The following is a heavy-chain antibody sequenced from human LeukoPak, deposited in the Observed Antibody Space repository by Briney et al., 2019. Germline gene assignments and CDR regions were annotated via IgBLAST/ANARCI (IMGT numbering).Heavy chain of an antibody. CDR2: IKSDGNT. CDR3: ARAPSEIGGYYPEYFRH. CDR1: GFTFSSYW. Sequence: GGSLRLSCAASGFTFSSYWMHWVRQAQGKGLVWVSRIKSDGNTNYADSVKGRFTISRDNAKNTVSLQMNSLRAEDTGVYYCARAPSEIGGYYPEYFRHWGQGTLVTVSS. J-gene: IGHJ1*01. V-gene: IGHV3-74*01. D-gene: IGHD3-22*01.